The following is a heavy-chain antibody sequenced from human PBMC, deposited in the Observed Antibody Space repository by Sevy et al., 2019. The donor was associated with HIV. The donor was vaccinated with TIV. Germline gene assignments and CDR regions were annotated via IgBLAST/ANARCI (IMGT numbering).Heavy chain of an antibody. CDR3: ARRGDGYTYASEWFDP. CDR1: GASINNYY. D-gene: IGHD3-16*01. J-gene: IGHJ5*02. CDR2: ISYSGTT. V-gene: IGHV4-59*12. Sequence: SETLSLTCTVSGASINNYYWSWIRQPPGKGLEWIAYISYSGTTIYNPSLKSRVTISMDTSKNQFSLKLSSVTAADTAVYYCARRGDGYTYASEWFDPWGQGTLVTVS.